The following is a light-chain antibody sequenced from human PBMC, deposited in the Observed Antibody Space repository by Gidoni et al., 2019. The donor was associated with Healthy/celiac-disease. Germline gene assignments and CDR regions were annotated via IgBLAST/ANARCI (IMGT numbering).Light chain of an antibody. V-gene: IGKV3-20*01. CDR1: QSVRSSY. CDR2: GAS. J-gene: IGKJ1*01. CDR3: QQYDSSPRT. Sequence: IVLTQSPGTLSLSPGERATLSCRASQSVRSSYLAWYQQKPGHAPRLLIYGASSRATGIPDRLSGSGSGTDFTLTISRLEPEDFAGYYCQQYDSSPRTFGQGTKVEIK.